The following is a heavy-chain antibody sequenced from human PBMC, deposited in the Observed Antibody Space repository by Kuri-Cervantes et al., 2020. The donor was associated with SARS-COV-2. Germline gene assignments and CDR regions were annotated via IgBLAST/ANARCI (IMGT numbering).Heavy chain of an antibody. D-gene: IGHD3-22*01. CDR3: ARGGSMIVVRRYFDY. J-gene: IGHJ4*02. V-gene: IGHV4-34*01. CDR2: ITHRGDT. Sequence: SETLSLTCAVYGGSFNTYYWAWIRQPPGKGLERIGEITHRGDTIYNMSLKSRVTISVDTSKNQFSLKLSSVTAADTAVYYCARGGSMIVVRRYFDYWGQGTLVTVSS. CDR1: GGSFNTYY.